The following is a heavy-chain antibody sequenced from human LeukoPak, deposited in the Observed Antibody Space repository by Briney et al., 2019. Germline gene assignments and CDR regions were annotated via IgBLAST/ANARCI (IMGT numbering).Heavy chain of an antibody. V-gene: IGHV1-69*13. CDR1: GGTFSSYP. CDR3: ARAADSSGYYYHLTSFDY. CDR2: IIPIFGTP. D-gene: IGHD3-22*01. Sequence: SVKVSCKASGGTFSSYPISWVRQAPGQGLEWMGGIIPIFGTPNYAQKFQGRVAITADESTSTAYLELSSLRSEDTAVYYCARAADSSGYYYHLTSFDYWGQGTLVTVSS. J-gene: IGHJ4*02.